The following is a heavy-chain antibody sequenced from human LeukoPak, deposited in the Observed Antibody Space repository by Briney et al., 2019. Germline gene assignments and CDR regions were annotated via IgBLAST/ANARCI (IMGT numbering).Heavy chain of an antibody. CDR3: ATGGSGDSYGYPFYYYGMDV. CDR2: FDLEDGET. D-gene: IGHD5-18*01. CDR1: GHTLTEFI. V-gene: IGHV1-24*01. Sequence: GASVKVSCKVSGHTLTEFIMHWVRQAPGKGLGWMGGFDLEDGETIYAQKFQGRVTMTEDTSTDTAYMELSSLRSEDTAVYYCATGGSGDSYGYPFYYYGMDVWGQGTTVTVSS. J-gene: IGHJ6*02.